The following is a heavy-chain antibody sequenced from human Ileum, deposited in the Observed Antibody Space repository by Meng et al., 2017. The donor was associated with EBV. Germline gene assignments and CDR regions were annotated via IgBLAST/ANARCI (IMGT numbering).Heavy chain of an antibody. D-gene: IGHD1-14*01. Sequence: EVQLVESXXGXVXXGGXLRLSCAASGFTFSSYWMHWVRQAPGKGLVWVSRINTDGSITNYADSVKGRFTISRDNAKNTLYLQMNSLRAEDTAVYYCAKDLSWNQADYWGQGTLVTVSS. V-gene: IGHV3-74*01. CDR1: GFTFSSYW. CDR2: INTDGSIT. CDR3: AKDLSWNQADY. J-gene: IGHJ4*02.